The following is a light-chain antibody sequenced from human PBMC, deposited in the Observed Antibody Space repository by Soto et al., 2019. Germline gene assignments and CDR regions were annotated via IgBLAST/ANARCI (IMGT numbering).Light chain of an antibody. CDR1: SGSIASNY. CDR2: EDN. J-gene: IGLJ2*01. CDR3: QSYDSSHQAVV. V-gene: IGLV6-57*04. Sequence: NFMLTQPHSVSESPGKTVTISCTRSSGSIASNYVHWYQQRPGSAPTTVIYEDNQRPSGVPDRFAGSIDRSSNSASLTISGLKTEDEADYYCQSYDSSHQAVVFGGGTKVTVL.